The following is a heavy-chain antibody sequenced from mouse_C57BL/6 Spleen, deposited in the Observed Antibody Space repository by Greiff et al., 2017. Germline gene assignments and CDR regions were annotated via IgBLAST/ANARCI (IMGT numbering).Heavy chain of an antibody. CDR3: ARGSYGEAMDY. CDR1: GYSITSGYD. Sequence: VQLQQSGPGMVKPSQSLSLTCTVTGYSITSGYDWHWIRHFPGNKLEWMGYISYSGSTNYNPSLKSRISITHDTSKNHFFLKLNSVTTEDTATYYCARGSYGEAMDYWGQGTSVTVSS. D-gene: IGHD1-1*02. J-gene: IGHJ4*01. V-gene: IGHV3-1*01. CDR2: ISYSGST.